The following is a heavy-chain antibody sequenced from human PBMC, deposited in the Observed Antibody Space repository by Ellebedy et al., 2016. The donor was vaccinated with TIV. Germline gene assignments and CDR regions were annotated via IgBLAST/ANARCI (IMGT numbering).Heavy chain of an antibody. J-gene: IGHJ6*02. D-gene: IGHD5-12*01. CDR1: GFTFSDHY. CDR2: IRSTAYGGTT. CDR3: ARGMVATRRQNYYYGMDV. V-gene: IGHV3-72*01. Sequence: PGGSLRLSCAASGFTFSDHYLDWVRQAPGKGLGWVGLIRSTAYGGTTEYAASVKGRFTISRDDSKNSVYLQMKSLKTEDTAVYCCARGMVATRRQNYYYGMDVWGLGTTVTVSS.